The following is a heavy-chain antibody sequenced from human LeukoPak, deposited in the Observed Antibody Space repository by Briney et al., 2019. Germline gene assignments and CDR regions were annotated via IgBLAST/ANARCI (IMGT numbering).Heavy chain of an antibody. V-gene: IGHV4-39*07. Sequence: SETLSLTCTVSGGSITSISYYWGWIRQPPGKGLEWIGSIYYSGGTYYNPSLKSRVTISVDTSKDQFSLKLTSVTAADTAVYYCAGVSRIAAAQNWFDPWGQGTLVTVSS. CDR3: AGVSRIAAAQNWFDP. CDR1: GGSITSISYY. D-gene: IGHD6-13*01. CDR2: IYYSGGT. J-gene: IGHJ5*02.